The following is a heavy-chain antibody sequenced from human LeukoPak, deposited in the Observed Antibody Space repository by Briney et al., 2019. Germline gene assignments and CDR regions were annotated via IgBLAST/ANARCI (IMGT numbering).Heavy chain of an antibody. CDR1: SLTNGYH. D-gene: IGHD3-22*01. CDR2: VYRSGTT. V-gene: IGHV4-38-2*02. Sequence: SETLSLTCTASSLTNGYHWGWIRQSPGKGLEWIGSVYRSGTTYYNPSLTTRVDISIDTSKKQFSLKLSSVTAADTAVYYCAGDKSLFYVDSSGYYQARDFDYWGQGILVTVSP. J-gene: IGHJ4*02. CDR3: AGDKSLFYVDSSGYYQARDFDY.